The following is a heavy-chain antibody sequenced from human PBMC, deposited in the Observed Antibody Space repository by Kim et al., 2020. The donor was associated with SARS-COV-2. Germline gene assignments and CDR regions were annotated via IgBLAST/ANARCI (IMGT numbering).Heavy chain of an antibody. CDR1: GGSFSGYY. D-gene: IGHD3-3*01. J-gene: IGHJ3*02. CDR2: INHSGST. CDR3: ARNYPLRRYSDFWSGQKKIGDAFDI. Sequence: SETLSLTCAVYGGSFSGYYWSWIRQPPGKGLEWIGEINHSGSTNYNPSLKSRVTISVATSKNQFSLKLSSLTAADTAVYYCARNYPLRRYSDFWSGQKKIGDAFDIWGQGTMVTVSS. V-gene: IGHV4-34*01.